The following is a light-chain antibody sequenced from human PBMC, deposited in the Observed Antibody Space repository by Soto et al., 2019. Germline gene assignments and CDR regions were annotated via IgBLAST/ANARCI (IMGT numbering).Light chain of an antibody. V-gene: IGLV2-14*01. Sequence: QSVLTQPASVSGSPGQSITISCTGTSSDVGGYNYVSWYQQHPGKAPKLMIYEVSNRPPGVSNRFSGSKSGYTASLTISGLQAEDEADYYCSSYIDSTTLVFGGGTKLTVL. CDR1: SSDVGGYNY. CDR2: EVS. CDR3: SSYIDSTTLV. J-gene: IGLJ3*02.